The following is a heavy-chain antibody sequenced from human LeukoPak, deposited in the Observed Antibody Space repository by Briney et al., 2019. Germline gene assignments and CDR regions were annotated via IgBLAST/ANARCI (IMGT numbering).Heavy chain of an antibody. CDR1: GFTFSSYA. CDR2: ISGSGGST. CDR3: ARVPTAVRCFDWLTPYYFDY. D-gene: IGHD3-9*01. Sequence: GGSLRLSCAASGFTFSSYAMSWVRQAPGKGLEWVSAISGSGGSTYYADSVKGRFTISRDNSKNTLYLQMNSLRAEDTAVYYCARVPTAVRCFDWLTPYYFDYWGQGTLVTVSS. J-gene: IGHJ4*02. V-gene: IGHV3-23*01.